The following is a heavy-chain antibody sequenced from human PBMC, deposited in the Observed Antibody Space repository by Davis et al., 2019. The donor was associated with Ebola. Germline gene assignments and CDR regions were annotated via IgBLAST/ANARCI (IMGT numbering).Heavy chain of an antibody. CDR3: ATAYYDFWSGYPPYYFDY. CDR1: GYSFTSYW. CDR2: IYPGDSDT. Sequence: KVSCKGSGYSFTSYWIGWVRQMPGKGLEWMGIIYPGDSDTRYSPSFQGQVTISADKSISTAYLQWSSLKASDTAMYYCATAYYDFWSGYPPYYFDYWGQGTLVTVSS. V-gene: IGHV5-51*01. D-gene: IGHD3-3*01. J-gene: IGHJ4*02.